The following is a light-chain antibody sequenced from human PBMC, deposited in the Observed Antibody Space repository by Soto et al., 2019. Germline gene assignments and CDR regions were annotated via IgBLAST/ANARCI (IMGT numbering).Light chain of an antibody. CDR2: SND. CDR1: SSNIGSNY. J-gene: IGLJ2*01. V-gene: IGLV1-47*02. Sequence: QPVLTQPPSASGTPGQRVTISCSGSSSNIGSNYVYWYQQLPGTAPKLLIYSNDQRPSGVPDRFSGSKSGTSASLAISGLRSEDEADYYCAAWNDSLAGVEFGGGTKLTVL. CDR3: AAWNDSLAGVE.